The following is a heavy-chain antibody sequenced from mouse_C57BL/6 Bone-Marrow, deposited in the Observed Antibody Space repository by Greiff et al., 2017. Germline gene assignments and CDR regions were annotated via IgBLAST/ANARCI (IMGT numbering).Heavy chain of an antibody. J-gene: IGHJ1*03. CDR1: GYTFTSYW. CDR2: IDPNSGGT. Sequence: QVQLQQPGAELVKPGASVKLSCKASGYTFTSYWMHWVKPRPGRGLEWIGRIDPNSGGTKYNEKIKSKATLTVDKPSSTAYLQISSLTYEDSAVYYSARERESNYPNWYFDVWGTGTTVTVSA. CDR3: ARERESNYPNWYFDV. D-gene: IGHD2-5*01. V-gene: IGHV1-72*01.